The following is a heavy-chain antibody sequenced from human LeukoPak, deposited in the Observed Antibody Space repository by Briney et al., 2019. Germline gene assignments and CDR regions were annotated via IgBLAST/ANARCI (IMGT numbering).Heavy chain of an antibody. V-gene: IGHV4-61*08. J-gene: IGHJ4*02. CDR2: IYYISNT. CDR1: GASVGSAGYY. D-gene: IGHD1-26*01. Sequence: SETLSLTSTVSGASVGSAGYYCSWIRQPPGGGLEWIGYIYYISNTNYNPSLKSQVTMSLNPSKNQFSLKLNSVTAADTAMYYCARTQSQSGSYRYYFGYWGQGTLVTVSS. CDR3: ARTQSQSGSYRYYFGY.